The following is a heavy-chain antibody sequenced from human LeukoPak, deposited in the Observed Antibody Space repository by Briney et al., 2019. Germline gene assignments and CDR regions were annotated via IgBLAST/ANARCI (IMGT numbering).Heavy chain of an antibody. CDR1: GGSISSGGYY. Sequence: SQTLSLTCTVSGGSISSGGYYWSWIRQHPGKGLEWIGYIYYSGSTYYNPSLKSRVIISVDTSKNQFSLKLSSMTAADAGMYYCAREDIAGRVTTILPYWGQGTPVTVSS. D-gene: IGHD5-12*01. J-gene: IGHJ4*02. CDR3: AREDIAGRVTTILPY. CDR2: IYYSGST. V-gene: IGHV4-31*03.